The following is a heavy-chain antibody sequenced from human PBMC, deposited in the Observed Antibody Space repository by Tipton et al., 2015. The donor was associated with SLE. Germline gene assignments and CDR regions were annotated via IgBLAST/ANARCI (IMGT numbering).Heavy chain of an antibody. CDR1: GGSISSYY. CDR2: IYYSGST. J-gene: IGHJ3*02. Sequence: TLSLTCTVSGGSISSYYWSWIRQPPGKGLEWIGYIYYSGSTNYNTSLKSRVTISVDTSKNQFSLKLSSVTAADTAMYYCARLNYYDSSGYTGSAFDIWGQGTMVTVSS. V-gene: IGHV4-59*01. D-gene: IGHD3-22*01. CDR3: ARLNYYDSSGYTGSAFDI.